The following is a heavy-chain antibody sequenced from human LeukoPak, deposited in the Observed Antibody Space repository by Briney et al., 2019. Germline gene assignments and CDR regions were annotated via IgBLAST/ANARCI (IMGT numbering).Heavy chain of an antibody. CDR1: GFTFSSYA. Sequence: GRSLRLSCAASGFTFSSYAMHWVRQAPGKGLEWVAVISYDGSNKYYADSVKGRFTVSRDNAKNSLYLQMDSLRAEDTAVYYCARGGTFVSDYWAREPWSPSPQ. V-gene: IGHV3-30*04. CDR3: ARGGTFVSDY. CDR2: ISYDGSNK. J-gene: IGHJ4*02. D-gene: IGHD1-1*01.